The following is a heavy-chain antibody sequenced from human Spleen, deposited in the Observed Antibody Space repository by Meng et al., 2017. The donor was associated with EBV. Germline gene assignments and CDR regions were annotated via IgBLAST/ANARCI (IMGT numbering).Heavy chain of an antibody. D-gene: IGHD4-23*01. V-gene: IGHV7-4-1*02. CDR2: LNTNTGNP. CDR3: VRENDYGGNFWYFDL. Sequence: QVRLVQSGSEFKKPGASLKVSCKTSGYSFSKYTLNWVRQAPGQGLEWLGRLNTNTGNPTYAQAFTGRFVLSLDTSVNTAYLEISSLEAEDTAVYYCVRENDYGGNFWYFDLWGRGTLVTVSS. CDR1: GYSFSKYT. J-gene: IGHJ2*01.